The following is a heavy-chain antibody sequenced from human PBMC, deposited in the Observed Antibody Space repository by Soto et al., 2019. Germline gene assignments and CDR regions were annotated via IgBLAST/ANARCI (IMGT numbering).Heavy chain of an antibody. V-gene: IGHV1-46*01. CDR3: AREGELRWYFQH. J-gene: IGHJ1*01. Sequence: ASVKVSCKAPGYTFTSYYMHWVRQAPGQGLEWMGIINPSGGSTSYAQKFQGRVTMTRDTPTSTVYMELSSLRSEDTAVYYCAREGELRWYFQHWGQGTLVTVSS. CDR1: GYTFTSYY. D-gene: IGHD1-26*01. CDR2: INPSGGST.